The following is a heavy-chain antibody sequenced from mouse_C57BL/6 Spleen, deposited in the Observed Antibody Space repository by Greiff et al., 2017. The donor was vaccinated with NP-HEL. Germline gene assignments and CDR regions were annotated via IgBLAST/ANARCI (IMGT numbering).Heavy chain of an antibody. CDR1: GFTFSSYA. V-gene: IGHV5-4*01. Sequence: EVMLVESGGGLVKPGGSLKLSCAASGFTFSSYAMSWVRQTPEKRLEWVATISDGGSYTYYPDNVKGRFTISRDNAKNNLYLQMSHLKSEDTAMYYCARDGEEFAYWGQGTLVTVSA. CDR2: ISDGGSYT. J-gene: IGHJ3*01. CDR3: ARDGEEFAY.